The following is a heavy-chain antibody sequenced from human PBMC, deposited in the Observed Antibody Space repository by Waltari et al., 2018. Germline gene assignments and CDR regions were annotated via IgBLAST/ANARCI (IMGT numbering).Heavy chain of an antibody. Sequence: EVQLVESGGGLVQPGGSLRLSCAASGFTFSDHYMDWVRQAPGKGLEWVSAISGSGGTTYYADSVKGRFTISRDNSKNAVFLQMNSLRADDSALYYCATDMCGADCGPAYWGQGSLVTVSS. CDR1: GFTFSDHY. D-gene: IGHD2-21*02. J-gene: IGHJ4*02. CDR3: ATDMCGADCGPAY. V-gene: IGHV3-23*04. CDR2: ISGSGGTT.